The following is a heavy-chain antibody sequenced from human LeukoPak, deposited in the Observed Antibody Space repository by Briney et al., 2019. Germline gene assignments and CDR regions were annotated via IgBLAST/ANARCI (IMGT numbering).Heavy chain of an antibody. CDR1: GFTFSRYS. CDR3: ARDYFDSSDYPQTYCYYYMDV. J-gene: IGHJ6*03. D-gene: IGHD3-22*01. V-gene: IGHV3-21*01. CDR2: ISSTSTFI. Sequence: GGSLRLSCAASGFTFSRYSMNWVRQAPGKELEWVASISSTSTFIYSADSVKGRFTISRDTAKNSLFLQMNSLRAEDTAIYYCARDYFDSSDYPQTYCYYYMDVWGKGTTVTVSS.